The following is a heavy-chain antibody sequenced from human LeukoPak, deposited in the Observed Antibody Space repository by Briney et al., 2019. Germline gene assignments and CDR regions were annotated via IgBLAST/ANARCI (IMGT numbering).Heavy chain of an antibody. Sequence: SETLSLTCSVSGVYISSYYWSWIRQPAGKGLEWIGHIYTSGNTNYNPSLKCRVNISVDTSKNQFSLTLSSVTAADTDVYYCARGSGDPLFPFDYWGQGTLVTVSS. CDR2: IYTSGNT. CDR1: GVYISSYY. J-gene: IGHJ4*02. V-gene: IGHV4-4*07. D-gene: IGHD4-17*01. CDR3: ARGSGDPLFPFDY.